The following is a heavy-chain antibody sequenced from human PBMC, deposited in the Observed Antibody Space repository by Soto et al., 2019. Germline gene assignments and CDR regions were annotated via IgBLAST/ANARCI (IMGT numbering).Heavy chain of an antibody. V-gene: IGHV4-39*07. CDR3: ARGRRYYDSSGYHYPRVLLDP. CDR1: GCSISSSSYY. Sequence: PSETLSLTCTVSGCSISSSSYYWGWIRQPPGKGLEWIGRIYYSGSTNYNPSLKSRVTISVDTSKNQFSLKLSSVTAADTAVYYCARGRRYYDSSGYHYPRVLLDPWGQGTLVTVS. D-gene: IGHD3-22*01. CDR2: IYYSGST. J-gene: IGHJ5*02.